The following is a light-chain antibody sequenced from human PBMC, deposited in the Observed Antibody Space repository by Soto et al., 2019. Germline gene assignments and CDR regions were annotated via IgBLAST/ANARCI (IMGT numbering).Light chain of an antibody. CDR2: DVS. J-gene: IGLJ1*01. V-gene: IGLV2-14*01. Sequence: QSALTQPASVSGSPGQSITVSCTGTTSEVGGYDYVAWYQQHPGKAPKLMIYDVSSRPSGVSNLFSGSKSGNTASLTISGLQAEDEADYYCSSYLGSSTLSGVFGTGTKVTVL. CDR1: TSEVGGYDY. CDR3: SSYLGSSTLSGV.